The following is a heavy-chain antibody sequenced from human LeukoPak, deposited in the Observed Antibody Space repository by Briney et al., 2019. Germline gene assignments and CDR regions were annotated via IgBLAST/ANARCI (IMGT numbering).Heavy chain of an antibody. CDR1: GGSFSAYY. CDR2: INHSGST. CDR3: ARLPPQYVFFGF. D-gene: IGHD2-8*01. J-gene: IGHJ4*02. Sequence: SETLSLTCAVYGGSFSAYYWSWIRQPPGKGLERIGEINHSGSTKYNPSLNSRVTISVDMSKNQFSLKVRSVTAADTAVYYCARLPPQYVFFGFWGQGTLVTVSS. V-gene: IGHV4-34*01.